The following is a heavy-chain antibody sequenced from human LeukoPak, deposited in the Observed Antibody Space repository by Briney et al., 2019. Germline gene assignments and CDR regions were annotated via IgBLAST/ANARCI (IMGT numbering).Heavy chain of an antibody. Sequence: GGSLRLSCAASGFTFSSYWMSWVRQAPGKGLEWVANIKQDGSEKYYVDSVKGRFTISRDNAKNSLYLQMNSLRAEDTAAYYCARAPGYSSSWYVEDFDIWGQGTMVTVSS. J-gene: IGHJ3*02. CDR3: ARAPGYSSSWYVEDFDI. CDR1: GFTFSSYW. CDR2: IKQDGSEK. D-gene: IGHD6-13*01. V-gene: IGHV3-7*01.